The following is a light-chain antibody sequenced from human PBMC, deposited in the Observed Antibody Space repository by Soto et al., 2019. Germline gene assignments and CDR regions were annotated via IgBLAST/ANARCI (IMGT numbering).Light chain of an antibody. CDR3: AAWDDSLSGWV. J-gene: IGLJ3*02. V-gene: IGLV1-44*01. CDR2: NSH. Sequence: QSVLTQPPSASGTPGRRVTIPCSGGRPNIGSNSVNWYQQLPGTAPNLLISNSHQRPSGVPDRFSGSKSGTSASLAISGLRSEDEADYYCAAWDDSLSGWVFGGGTKLTVL. CDR1: RPNIGSNS.